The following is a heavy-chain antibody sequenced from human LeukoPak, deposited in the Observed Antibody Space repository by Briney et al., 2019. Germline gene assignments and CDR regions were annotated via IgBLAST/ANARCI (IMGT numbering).Heavy chain of an antibody. D-gene: IGHD2-8*01. CDR2: IVVGSGNT. J-gene: IGHJ3*02. CDR3: AGGTTNTKGAFDM. V-gene: IGHV1-58*01. CDR1: GFTFTSSA. Sequence: GASVKVSCKASGFTFTSSAVQWVRQARGQRLEWIGWIVVGSGNTNYAQKFQERVTITRDMSTSTVYMELSSLRSEDTAVYYCAGGTTNTKGAFDMWGQGTMVTVSS.